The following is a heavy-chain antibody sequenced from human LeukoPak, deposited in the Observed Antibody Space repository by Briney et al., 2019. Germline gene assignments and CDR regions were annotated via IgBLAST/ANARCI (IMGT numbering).Heavy chain of an antibody. V-gene: IGHV3-21*05. CDR1: GFTFSSFS. D-gene: IGHD1-26*01. CDR3: VRDHEWAFDY. J-gene: IGHJ4*02. CDR2: IRGGSSDI. Sequence: GGSLRLSCATSGFTFSSFSMNWVRQAPWKGLEWVSYIRGGSSDIHYADSVKGRFTISRDDAKNSLYLQMNSLRAEDTAVYFCVRDHEWAFDYWGQGTLVTVSS.